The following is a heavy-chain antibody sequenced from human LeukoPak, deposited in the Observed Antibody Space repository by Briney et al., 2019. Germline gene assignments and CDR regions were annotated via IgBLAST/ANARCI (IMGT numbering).Heavy chain of an antibody. CDR1: GFTFSSYA. CDR3: ARDDFWSGSVDY. D-gene: IGHD3-3*01. CDR2: ISDSGGST. J-gene: IGHJ4*02. V-gene: IGHV3-23*01. Sequence: GGSLRLSCAASGFTFSSYAMSWVRQAPGKGLEWVSAISDSGGSTSYADSVKGRFTISRDNSKNTLYLQMNSLRAEDTAVYYCARDDFWSGSVDYWGQGTLVTVSS.